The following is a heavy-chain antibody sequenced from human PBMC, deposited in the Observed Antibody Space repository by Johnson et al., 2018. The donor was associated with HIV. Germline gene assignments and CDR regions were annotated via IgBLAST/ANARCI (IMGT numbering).Heavy chain of an antibody. CDR2: IRYDGGNK. CDR3: AKERSTYYNFWSGSAGNDAFDI. D-gene: IGHD3-3*01. CDR1: GFTFSDYY. V-gene: IGHV3-30*02. Sequence: QVQLVESGGGLVQPGRSLRVSCAASGFTFSDYYMTWVRQAPGKGLEWVSFIRYDGGNKSYGDSVKGRFTISRDNSKNTLYVQMISLRAEDTAVYYCAKERSTYYNFWSGSAGNDAFDIWGQGTMVTV. J-gene: IGHJ3*02.